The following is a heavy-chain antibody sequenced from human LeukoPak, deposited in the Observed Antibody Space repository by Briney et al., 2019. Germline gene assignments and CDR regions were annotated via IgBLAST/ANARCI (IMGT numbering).Heavy chain of an antibody. D-gene: IGHD3-16*01. V-gene: IGHV3-23*01. CDR3: AKDPFRAMDY. CDR1: GYTFSSYA. Sequence: PGGSLRLSCAASGYTFSSYAMSWVRQAPGKGLEWVSAISGSGGSTYYADSVKGRFTISRDNSKNTLYLQMNSRRAEDTAVYYCAKDPFRAMDYWGQGTLVTVSS. CDR2: ISGSGGST. J-gene: IGHJ4*02.